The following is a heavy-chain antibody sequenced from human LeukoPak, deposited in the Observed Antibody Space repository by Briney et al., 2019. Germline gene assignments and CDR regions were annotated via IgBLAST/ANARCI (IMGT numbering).Heavy chain of an antibody. V-gene: IGHV5-51*01. J-gene: IGHJ6*03. CDR2: IYPGGSDT. CDR3: ARHFGHYYGAGRFHYYYYYMDV. D-gene: IGHD3-10*01. CDR1: GYICTSYW. Sequence: GASLQICCKGSGYICTSYWIGWVRQLPGKGLEWRGIIYPGGSDTKYSPSFQGQVTISADKSISTAYLQWSSLKASDTAMYSCARHFGHYYGAGRFHYYYYYMDVWGKGTTVTISS.